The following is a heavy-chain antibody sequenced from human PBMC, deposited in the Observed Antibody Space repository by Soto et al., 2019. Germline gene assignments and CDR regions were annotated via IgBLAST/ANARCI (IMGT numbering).Heavy chain of an antibody. D-gene: IGHD1-1*01. V-gene: IGHV4-31*03. CDR1: GGSISTVGYY. CDR2: IYYSGST. CDR3: AREGRTDAYNRYFDS. J-gene: IGHJ4*02. Sequence: PSETLSLTCTVSGGSISTVGYYWSWIRQYPGKGLEWIAYIYYSGSTYYNPSLESRVTISVDTSKNQFSLRLSSVTAADTAVYYCAREGRTDAYNRYFDSWGQGTLVTVSS.